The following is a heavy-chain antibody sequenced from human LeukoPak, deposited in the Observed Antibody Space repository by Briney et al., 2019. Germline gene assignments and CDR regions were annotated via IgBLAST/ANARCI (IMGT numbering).Heavy chain of an antibody. Sequence: GSLRLSCAASGFTFSSYAMSWVRQAPGKGLEWIGEINHSGSTNYNPSLKSRVTISVDTSKNQFSLKLSSVTAADTAVYYCARGSFHTIFGVVITGQQYYFDYWGQGTLVTVSS. CDR2: INHSGST. J-gene: IGHJ4*02. CDR1: GFTFSSYA. V-gene: IGHV4-34*01. CDR3: ARGSFHTIFGVVITGQQYYFDY. D-gene: IGHD3-3*01.